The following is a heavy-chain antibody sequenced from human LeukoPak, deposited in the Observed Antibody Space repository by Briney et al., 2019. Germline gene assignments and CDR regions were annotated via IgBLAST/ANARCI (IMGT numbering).Heavy chain of an antibody. J-gene: IGHJ2*01. V-gene: IGHV4-39*07. CDR3: ARGAGYFDL. CDR1: GGSISSSSYY. Sequence: PSETLSLTCIVSGGSISSSSYYWGWIRQPPGKGLEWIGSIYYSGSTYYNPSLKSRVTISVDTSKNQFSLKLSSVTAADTAVYYCARGAGYFDLWGRGTLVTVSS. CDR2: IYYSGST.